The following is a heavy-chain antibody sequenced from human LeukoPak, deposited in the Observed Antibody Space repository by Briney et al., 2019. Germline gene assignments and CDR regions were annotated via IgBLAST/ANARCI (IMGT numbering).Heavy chain of an antibody. V-gene: IGHV4-39*01. CDR2: IYYTPRS. J-gene: IGHJ4*02. CDR3: ARHYSVIVMVPAAPDPPFDY. CDR1: GVSISVSSHY. Sequence: SETLSLTRTVSGVSISVSSHYCGRGRQPPGEGLGWIGSIYYTPRSEYHPSLKSPGTLALDTAKNQCSRNLESVTAADAAVYYCARHYSVIVMVPAAPDPPFDYWGQGTLVSVSS. D-gene: IGHD2-2*01.